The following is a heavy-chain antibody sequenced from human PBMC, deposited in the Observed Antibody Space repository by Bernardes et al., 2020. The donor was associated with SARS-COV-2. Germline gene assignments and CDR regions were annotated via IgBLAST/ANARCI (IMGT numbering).Heavy chain of an antibody. D-gene: IGHD6-13*01. J-gene: IGHJ5*02. CDR2: IYYSGST. CDR3: ARSRSWYRGRFDP. Sequence: SETLSRTCTVSGGSISSYYWSWIRQPPGKGLEWIGYIYYSGSTNYNPSLKSRVTISVDTSKNQFSLKLSSVTAADTAVYYCARSRSWYRGRFDPWGQGTLVTVSS. CDR1: GGSISSYY. V-gene: IGHV4-59*01.